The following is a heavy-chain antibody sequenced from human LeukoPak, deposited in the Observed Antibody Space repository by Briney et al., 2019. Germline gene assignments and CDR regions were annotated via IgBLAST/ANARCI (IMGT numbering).Heavy chain of an antibody. Sequence: SQTLSLTCAISGDSVSSNIAAWNWIRQSPSRGLEWLGRTYYRSRWYYDYALSVRSRITINPDASKNQSSLQLNSVTPEDTAVYYCARSVGDIDIWGQGTMVTVS. CDR3: ARSVGDIDI. V-gene: IGHV6-1*01. D-gene: IGHD1-26*01. CDR2: TYYRSRWYY. J-gene: IGHJ3*02. CDR1: GDSVSSNIAA.